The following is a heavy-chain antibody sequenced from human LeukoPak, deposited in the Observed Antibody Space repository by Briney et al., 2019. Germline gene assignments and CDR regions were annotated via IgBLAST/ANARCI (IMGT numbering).Heavy chain of an antibody. CDR1: GGSISRYY. J-gene: IGHJ4*02. Sequence: PSETLSLTCTVSGGSISRYYWSWIRQPAGKGLEWIGRIYTSGSTNYNPSLKSRVTMSVDTSKNQFSLKLSSVTAADTAVYYCARDSDTAMVTGFDYWGQGTLVTVSS. CDR3: ARDSDTAMVTGFDY. CDR2: IYTSGST. D-gene: IGHD5-18*01. V-gene: IGHV4-4*07.